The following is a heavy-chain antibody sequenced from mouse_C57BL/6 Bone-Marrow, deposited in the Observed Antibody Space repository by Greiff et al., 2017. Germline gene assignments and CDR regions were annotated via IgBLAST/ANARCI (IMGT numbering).Heavy chain of an antibody. CDR1: GYSITSGYY. J-gene: IGHJ2*01. Sequence: EVQLQESGPGLMQPSQSLSLTCSVTGYSITSGYYWNWIRQFPGNKLEWMGYISYDGSNNYNPSLKNRISITRDTSKNQFFLKLNSVATEDTATYCCARIPTTVVDYWGQGTTLTVSS. CDR3: ARIPTTVVDY. D-gene: IGHD1-1*01. V-gene: IGHV3-6*01. CDR2: ISYDGSN.